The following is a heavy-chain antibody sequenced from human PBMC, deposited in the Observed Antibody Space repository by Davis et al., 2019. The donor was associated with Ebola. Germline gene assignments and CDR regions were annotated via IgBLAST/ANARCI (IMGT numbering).Heavy chain of an antibody. D-gene: IGHD6-19*01. V-gene: IGHV3-33*01. CDR1: GFTFSSYG. Sequence: PGGSLRLSCAASGFTFSSYGMHWVRQAPGKGLEWVAVIWYDGSNKYYADSVKGRFTISRDNSKNTLYLQMNSLRAEDTAVYYCARDLQYSSGWYRREHYYYGMDVWGQGTTVTVSS. J-gene: IGHJ6*02. CDR3: ARDLQYSSGWYRREHYYYGMDV. CDR2: IWYDGSNK.